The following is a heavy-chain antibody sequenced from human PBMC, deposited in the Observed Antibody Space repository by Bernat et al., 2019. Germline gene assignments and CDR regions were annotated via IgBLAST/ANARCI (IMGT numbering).Heavy chain of an antibody. J-gene: IGHJ6*02. CDR2: IIPIPGIA. CDR1: GGTFSSYT. Sequence: QVQLVQSGAEVKKPGSSVKVSCKASGGTFSSYTISWVRQAPGQGLEWMGRIIPIPGIANYAQKFQGRVTITADKSTSTAYMELSSLRSEETAVYYCARDRWAGWEYGMDVWGQGTTVTVSS. D-gene: IGHD1-26*01. V-gene: IGHV1-69*08. CDR3: ARDRWAGWEYGMDV.